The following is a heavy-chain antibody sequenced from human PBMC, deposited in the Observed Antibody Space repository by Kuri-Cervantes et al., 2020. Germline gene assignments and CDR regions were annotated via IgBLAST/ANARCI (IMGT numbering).Heavy chain of an antibody. CDR1: GDSVSRNSAA. CDR2: TYYRSKWYN. Sequence: SQTLSLTCAISGDSVSRNSAAWNWIRQSPSRGLEWLGRTYYRSKWYNDYAVSVKSRITINPDTSKNQFSLKLSSVTAADTAVYYCARASHFYDSRGHWFDPWGQGTMVTVSS. CDR3: ARASHFYDSRGHWFDP. D-gene: IGHD3-22*01. J-gene: IGHJ5*02. V-gene: IGHV6-1*01.